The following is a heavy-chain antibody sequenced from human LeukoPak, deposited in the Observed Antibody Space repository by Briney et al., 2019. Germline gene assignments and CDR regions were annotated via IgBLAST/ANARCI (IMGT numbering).Heavy chain of an antibody. V-gene: IGHV3-21*01. J-gene: IGHJ4*02. CDR2: ISSGGTFM. CDR3: AREPTGDY. D-gene: IGHD1-1*01. CDR1: GFTFSSYS. Sequence: SGGSLRLSCAASGFTFSSYSINWVRQAPGKGLEWVSSISSGGTFMYYADSVKGRFTISRDNAKKAVFLQMNSLRAEDSAVYYCAREPTGDYWGQGKLVTVSS.